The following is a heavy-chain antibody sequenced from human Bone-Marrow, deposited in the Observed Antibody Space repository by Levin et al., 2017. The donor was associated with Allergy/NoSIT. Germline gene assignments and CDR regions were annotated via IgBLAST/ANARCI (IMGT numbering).Heavy chain of an antibody. Sequence: PGGSLRLSCAASGFTFSNAWMNWVRQAPGKGLEWVGRIKSKTDGGTTDYAAPVKGRFTISRDDSKNTLYLQMNSLKTEDTAVYYCTTDLIAVAGIFDYWGQGTLVTVSS. CDR1: GFTFSNAW. V-gene: IGHV3-15*07. D-gene: IGHD6-19*01. CDR2: IKSKTDGGTT. CDR3: TTDLIAVAGIFDY. J-gene: IGHJ4*02.